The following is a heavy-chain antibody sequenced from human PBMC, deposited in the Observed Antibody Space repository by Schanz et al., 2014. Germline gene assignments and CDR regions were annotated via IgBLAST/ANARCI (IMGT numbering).Heavy chain of an antibody. CDR1: GASITSGGHY. V-gene: IGHV4-31*03. D-gene: IGHD2-2*01. J-gene: IGHJ3*02. Sequence: QVQLQESGPGLVKPSQTLSLTCTVSGASITSGGHYWTWIRQVPGKGLEWIGCIDDTWGPKNNSPLKARVTLSLAAAPNQFSVRRSFVTAADRVVFYCLRHGFLGFCSRPGCPAVGSDGFDIWGQGTMVTVSS. CDR2: IDDTWGP. CDR3: LRHGFLGFCSRPGCPAVGSDGFDI.